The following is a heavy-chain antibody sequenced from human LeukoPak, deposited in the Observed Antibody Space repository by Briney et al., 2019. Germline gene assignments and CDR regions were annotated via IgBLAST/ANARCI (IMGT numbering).Heavy chain of an antibody. CDR2: IYYNGDT. CDR1: GRFLHKYY. Sequence: SETLSLTCSVSGRFLHKYYWSWIRQAPGKGLEWIGYIYYNGDTKYNPSLESRVTISRDTSQSQFSLELTSVTAADTAVYHCARFQMGDIVVPVRQPRPPPPRFFDSWGRGTLVTVS. J-gene: IGHJ4*02. D-gene: IGHD2-2*01. CDR3: ARFQMGDIVVPVRQPRPPPPRFFDS. V-gene: IGHV4-59*01.